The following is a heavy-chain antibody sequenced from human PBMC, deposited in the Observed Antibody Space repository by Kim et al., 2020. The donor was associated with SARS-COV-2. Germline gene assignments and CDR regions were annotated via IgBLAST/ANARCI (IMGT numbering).Heavy chain of an antibody. J-gene: IGHJ4*02. CDR1: GYTFTGYY. CDR3: PRDRRVSGPPPD. V-gene: IGHV1-2*02. D-gene: IGHD5-12*01. CDR2: INPNSGGT. Sequence: ASVKVSCKASGYTFTGYYMHWVRQAPGQGLEWMGWINPNSGGTNYAQKFQGRVTMTRDTSISTAYMELSRLRSDDTAVYYCPRDRRVSGPPPDWGQGTLVTVSS.